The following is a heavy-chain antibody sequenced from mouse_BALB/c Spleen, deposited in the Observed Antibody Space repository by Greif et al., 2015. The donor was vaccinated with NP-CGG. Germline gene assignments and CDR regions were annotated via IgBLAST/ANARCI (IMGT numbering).Heavy chain of an antibody. CDR3: ARGEWLLRYYAMDY. J-gene: IGHJ4*01. D-gene: IGHD2-3*01. CDR2: ISSGGST. V-gene: IGHV5-6-5*01. CDR1: GFTFSSYA. Sequence: EVQGVESGGGLVKPGGSLKLSCAASGFTFSSYAMSWVRQTPEKRLEWVASISSGGSTYYPDSVKGRFTISRDNARNILYLQMSSLRSEDTAVYYCARGEWLLRYYAMDYWGQGTSVTVSS.